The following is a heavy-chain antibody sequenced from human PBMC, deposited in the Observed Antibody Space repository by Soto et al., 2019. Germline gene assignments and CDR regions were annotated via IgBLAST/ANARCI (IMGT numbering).Heavy chain of an antibody. CDR3: AREAVYGSGSYYTSDYYYFGMDV. V-gene: IGHV3-33*01. D-gene: IGHD3-10*01. CDR1: GFIFSSYG. J-gene: IGHJ6*02. CDR2: IWYDGSNK. Sequence: QVQLVESGGGVVQPGRSLRLSCAASGFIFSSYGMHWVRQAPGKGLEWVAVIWYDGSNKYYADSVKGRFTISRDKSKNTLYVQMTSLRVEETAVYYCAREAVYGSGSYYTSDYYYFGMDVWGQGTTVTVSS.